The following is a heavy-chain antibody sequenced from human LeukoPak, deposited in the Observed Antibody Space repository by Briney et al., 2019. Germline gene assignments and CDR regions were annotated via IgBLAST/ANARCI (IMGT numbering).Heavy chain of an antibody. CDR3: ARGGTDYYYMDV. J-gene: IGHJ6*03. V-gene: IGHV4-59*01. CDR2: IYSRGST. Sequence: SETLSLTCTVSGGSISSYYWSWIRQPPEKGLEWIGYIYSRGSTNYNPSLKSRVTISLDTSKNQFSLRLSSVTAADTAVYYCARGGTDYYYMDVWGKGTTVTISS. CDR1: GGSISSYY.